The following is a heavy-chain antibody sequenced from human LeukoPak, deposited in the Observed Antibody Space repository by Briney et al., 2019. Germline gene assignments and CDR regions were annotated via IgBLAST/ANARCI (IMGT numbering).Heavy chain of an antibody. CDR1: GYTFTGYY. J-gene: IGHJ4*02. D-gene: IGHD7-27*01. CDR2: INPNSGGT. CDR3: VRFTGAKGSFDY. V-gene: IGHV1-2*02. Sequence: ASVKVSCKASGYTFTGYYMHWVRQAPGQGLEWMGWINPNSGGTNYAQKFQGRVTMTRDTSISTAYMELSRLRSDDTAVYYCVRFTGAKGSFDYWGQGTLVTVSS.